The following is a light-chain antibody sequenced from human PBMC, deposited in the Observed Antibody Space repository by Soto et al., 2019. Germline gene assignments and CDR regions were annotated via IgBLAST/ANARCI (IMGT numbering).Light chain of an antibody. CDR3: QQYGSSPPIT. CDR2: GAS. Sequence: EIVLTQSPGTLSLSPGERATLSCRASQSVSSSYLAWYQQKPGQAPRLLIYGASSRATGIPDRFSGSGSGTHFTLTMSRLEAEDFAVYYCQQYGSSPPITFGQGTRLEIK. V-gene: IGKV3-20*01. J-gene: IGKJ5*01. CDR1: QSVSSSY.